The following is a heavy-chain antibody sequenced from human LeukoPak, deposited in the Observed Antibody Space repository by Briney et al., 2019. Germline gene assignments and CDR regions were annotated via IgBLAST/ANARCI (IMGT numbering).Heavy chain of an antibody. CDR3: ARDTKGGYFDL. CDR1: GFPFNTYW. J-gene: IGHJ4*02. CDR2: IKEDGTRD. V-gene: IGHV3-7*01. Sequence: PGGPLSLSCAASGFPFNTYWMSWVRQAPGKGLEWLANIKEDGTRDYYVESVKGRFTISKDNAKTSLYLQLSSLRAEDTAVYYCARDTKGGYFDLWGQGTLVTVSS.